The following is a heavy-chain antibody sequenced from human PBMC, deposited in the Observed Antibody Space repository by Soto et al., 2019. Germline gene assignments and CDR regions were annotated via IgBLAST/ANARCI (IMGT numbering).Heavy chain of an antibody. CDR2: ISGSGATT. D-gene: IGHD2-15*01. J-gene: IGHJ4*02. CDR1: GFTFSTYA. CDR3: AKGHTVSALTSHY. V-gene: IGHV3-23*01. Sequence: PGGSLRLSCAASGFTFSTYAMIWVRQAPGKGLEWVSTISGSGATTYYADSVKGRFTISRDNSKNTLYLQMSSLRAEDTALYYCAKGHTVSALTSHYWGQGALVTVSS.